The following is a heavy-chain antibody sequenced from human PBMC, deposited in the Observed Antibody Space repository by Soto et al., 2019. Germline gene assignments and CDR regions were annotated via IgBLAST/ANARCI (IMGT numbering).Heavy chain of an antibody. CDR2: IYWDDDK. CDR1: GFSLSADGVG. CDR3: AHAYGGASWPNDAFDV. J-gene: IGHJ3*01. D-gene: IGHD2-2*01. Sequence: QITLTESGPTLVKPTQTLTLTCTFSGFSLSADGVGVAWIRQPPGKALEWLALIYWDDDKRYSPSLKNRLTITNDTSKNHVVLTMTNMDPVDTATYYCAHAYGGASWPNDAFDVWGQGTVVTVSS. V-gene: IGHV2-5*02.